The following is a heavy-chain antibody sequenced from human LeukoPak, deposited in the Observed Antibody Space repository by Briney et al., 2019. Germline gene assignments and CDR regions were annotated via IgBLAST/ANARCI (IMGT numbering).Heavy chain of an antibody. D-gene: IGHD1-14*01. Sequence: SETLSLTCGVSGGSISSTNWWSWVRQPPGQGLEWIGEVSLTGETNYNPSLNGRVTMSLDGSRNQLSLTLTSMTAADTAVYYCARFRSAADHPDSWGQGTLVTVSS. J-gene: IGHJ4*02. CDR3: ARFRSAADHPDS. CDR2: VSLTGET. V-gene: IGHV4-4*02. CDR1: GGSISSTNW.